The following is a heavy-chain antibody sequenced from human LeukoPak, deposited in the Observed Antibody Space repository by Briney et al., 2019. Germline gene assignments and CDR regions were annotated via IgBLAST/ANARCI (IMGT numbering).Heavy chain of an antibody. CDR3: ARCLVSSTLGYYYGMDV. CDR1: GYTFTSYY. V-gene: IGHV1-46*01. CDR2: INPSGGST. Sequence: GASVKVSCKASGYTFTSYYMHWVRQAPGQGLEWMGIINPSGGSTSYAQKFQGRVTMTRDTSTSTVYMELSSLRSEDTAVYYCARCLVSSTLGYYYGMDVWGQGTTVTVSS. D-gene: IGHD2-2*01. J-gene: IGHJ6*02.